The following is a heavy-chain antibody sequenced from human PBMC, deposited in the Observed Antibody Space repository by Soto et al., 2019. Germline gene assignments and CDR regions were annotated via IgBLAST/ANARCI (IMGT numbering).Heavy chain of an antibody. D-gene: IGHD3-10*01. CDR1: RGSISSSSYY. CDR2: IYYSGST. CDR3: ASQRITMVRGRRRGYSFDY. J-gene: IGHJ4*02. Sequence: QLQLQESGPGLVKPSATRSLTCTVSRGSISSSSYYWGWIRQPPGKGLEWIGSIYYSGSTYYNPSLKSRVTISVDTSKNQFSLKLSSVTAADTAVYYCASQRITMVRGRRRGYSFDYWGQGTLVTVSS. V-gene: IGHV4-39*01.